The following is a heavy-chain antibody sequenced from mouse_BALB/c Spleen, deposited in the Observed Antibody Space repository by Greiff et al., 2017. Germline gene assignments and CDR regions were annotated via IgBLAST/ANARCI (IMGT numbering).Heavy chain of an antibody. Sequence: EVKVEESGGGLVQPGGSMKLSCVASGFTFSNYWMNWVRQSPEKGLEWVAEIRLKSNNYATHYAESVKGRFTISRDDSKSSVYLQMNNLRAEDTGIYYCTRMITTGGFDYWGQGTTLTVSS. D-gene: IGHD2-4*01. CDR3: TRMITTGGFDY. CDR2: IRLKSNNYAT. CDR1: GFTFSNYW. J-gene: IGHJ2*01. V-gene: IGHV6-6*02.